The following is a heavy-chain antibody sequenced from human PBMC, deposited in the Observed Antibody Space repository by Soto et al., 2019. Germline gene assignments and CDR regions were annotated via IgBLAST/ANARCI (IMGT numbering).Heavy chain of an antibody. CDR1: GHSIGSGNKH. D-gene: IGHD3-16*01. CDR3: PRAPPTFDISYPLDV. J-gene: IGHJ6*02. Sequence: SWTLSLTCTVAGHSIGSGNKHWSWIRQAPVKGLGSIGYIFSSGTTYYNPSLKSRLTMSLDTSQNQFSLKLNSLTAADTPVYFCPRAPPTFDISYPLDVWGQGT. CDR2: IFSSGTT. V-gene: IGHV4-30-4*02.